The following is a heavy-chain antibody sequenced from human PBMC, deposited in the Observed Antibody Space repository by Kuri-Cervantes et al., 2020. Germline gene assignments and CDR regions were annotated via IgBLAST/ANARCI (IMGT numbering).Heavy chain of an antibody. CDR1: GFTFSTYW. CDR3: AKDFGATVTTIWYFDL. V-gene: IGHV3-74*01. D-gene: IGHD4-17*01. J-gene: IGHJ2*01. Sequence: GESLKISCATSGFTFSTYWMHWVRQAPGKGLVWVSRINSDGSITSYADSVKGRFTISRDNSKNTLYLQMNSLRAEDTAVYYCAKDFGATVTTIWYFDLWGRGTLVTVSS. CDR2: INSDGSIT.